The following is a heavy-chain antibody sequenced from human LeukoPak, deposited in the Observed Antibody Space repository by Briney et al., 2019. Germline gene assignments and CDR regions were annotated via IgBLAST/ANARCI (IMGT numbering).Heavy chain of an antibody. CDR2: INPNSGGT. Sequence: GASVKVSCKASGYTFTGYYVHWVRQAPGQGLEWMGWINPNSGGTNYAQKFQGRVTMTRDTSISTAYMELSRLRSDDTAVYYCARFPVTLRGFDYWGQGTLVTVSS. CDR1: GYTFTGYY. D-gene: IGHD4-17*01. CDR3: ARFPVTLRGFDY. J-gene: IGHJ4*02. V-gene: IGHV1-2*02.